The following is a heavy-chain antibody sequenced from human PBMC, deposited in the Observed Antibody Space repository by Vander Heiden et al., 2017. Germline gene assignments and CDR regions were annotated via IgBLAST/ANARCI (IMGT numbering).Heavy chain of an antibody. V-gene: IGHV4-30-2*01. CDR2: IYHSGST. Sequence: QLQLQESGSGLVKPSQTLSLTCAVSGGSISSGGYSWSWIRQPPGKGLEWIGYIYHSGSTYYNPSLKSRVTISVDRSKNQFSLKLSSVTAADTAVYYCARATAGYSSSWFAVGAFDIWGQGTMVTVSS. CDR3: ARATAGYSSSWFAVGAFDI. D-gene: IGHD6-13*01. CDR1: GGSISSGGYS. J-gene: IGHJ3*02.